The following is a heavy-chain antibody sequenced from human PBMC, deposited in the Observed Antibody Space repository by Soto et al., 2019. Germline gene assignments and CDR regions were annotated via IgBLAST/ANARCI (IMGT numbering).Heavy chain of an antibody. J-gene: IGHJ4*02. Sequence: PGGSLRLSCAASGFTFSDYYMSWIRQAPGKGLEWVSYISSSSYTNYADSVKGRFTISRDNAKNSLYLQMNSLRAEDTAVYYCARDSPPGIAAAGTIPYYFDYWGQGTLVTVSS. CDR1: GFTFSDYY. D-gene: IGHD6-13*01. CDR2: ISSSSYT. CDR3: ARDSPPGIAAAGTIPYYFDY. V-gene: IGHV3-11*05.